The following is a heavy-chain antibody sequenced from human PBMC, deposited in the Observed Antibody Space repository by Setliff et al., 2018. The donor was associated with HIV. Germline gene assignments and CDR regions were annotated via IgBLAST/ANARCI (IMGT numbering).Heavy chain of an antibody. CDR3: ASLTDYGGDSGSH. J-gene: IGHJ4*02. CDR1: GGSMSNYY. CDR2: IFHTGSS. Sequence: SETLSLTCSVSGGSMSNYYWSWVRQPPGKGLEWMGDIFHTGSSTYNPSLKSRVSLSVDTSKNQFSLRLSAVTAADTAVYYCASLTDYGGDSGSHWGQGALVTVS. V-gene: IGHV4-59*01. D-gene: IGHD4-17*01.